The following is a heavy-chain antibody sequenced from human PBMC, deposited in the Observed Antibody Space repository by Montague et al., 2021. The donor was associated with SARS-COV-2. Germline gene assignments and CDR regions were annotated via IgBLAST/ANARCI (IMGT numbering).Heavy chain of an antibody. V-gene: IGHV4-59*08. Sequence: SETLSLTCDVSGVSIRNYHWSWIRHPPGKGLEFIGYIDYNGHKNYKPSLQSRVTVSVDTSKNQVSLKLTSVTAADTAVYYCARHDNSGTYPIDVWGKGTTDTVSS. D-gene: IGHD3-10*01. CDR2: IDYNGHK. J-gene: IGHJ6*04. CDR1: GVSIRNYH. CDR3: ARHDNSGTYPIDV.